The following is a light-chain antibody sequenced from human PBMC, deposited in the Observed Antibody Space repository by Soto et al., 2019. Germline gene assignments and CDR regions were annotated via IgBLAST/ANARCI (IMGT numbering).Light chain of an antibody. Sequence: DIQMTQSPSTLSASVGDGVTITCRASETITTSLAWYQQQPGTAPKVLIYDASTLESGVPSRFSGSGSGTEFTLTISSLQPADSATYYCQQYGSYPRTLGQGTKVDTK. J-gene: IGKJ1*01. CDR2: DAS. V-gene: IGKV1-5*01. CDR1: ETITTS. CDR3: QQYGSYPRT.